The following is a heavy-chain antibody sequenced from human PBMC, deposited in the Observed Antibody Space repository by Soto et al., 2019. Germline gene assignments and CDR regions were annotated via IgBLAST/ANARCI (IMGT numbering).Heavy chain of an antibody. CDR3: ARGGVRRGSWYVQNPMGGTSY. D-gene: IGHD6-13*01. CDR2: INHSGST. CDR1: GGSFSGYY. J-gene: IGHJ4*02. V-gene: IGHV4-34*01. Sequence: QVQLQQWGAGLLKPSETLSLTCAVYGGSFSGYYWSWIRQPPGKGLEWIGEINHSGSTNYNPSLKSRVTISVDTSKNQFSLKLSSVTAADTAVYYCARGGVRRGSWYVQNPMGGTSYWGQGTLVTVSS.